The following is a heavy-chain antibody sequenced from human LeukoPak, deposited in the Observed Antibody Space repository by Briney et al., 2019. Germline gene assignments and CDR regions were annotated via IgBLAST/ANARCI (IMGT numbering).Heavy chain of an antibody. CDR1: GYTFTNYY. J-gene: IGHJ4*02. V-gene: IGHV1-46*01. D-gene: IGHD3-22*01. CDR3: ARAFYYDTSGFYPGGDY. Sequence: ASVKVSCKASGYTFTNYYMYWVRQAPGQGLEWMGIINPGGGTTSYAQKFQGKVTMTRDTSTSTVYIELSNLRSEDTAVYYCARAFYYDTSGFYPGGDYWGQGTLVTVSS. CDR2: INPGGGTT.